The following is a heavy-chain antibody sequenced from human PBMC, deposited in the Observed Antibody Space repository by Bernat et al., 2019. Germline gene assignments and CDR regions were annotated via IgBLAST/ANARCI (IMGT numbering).Heavy chain of an antibody. V-gene: IGHV3-74*01. CDR2: FNSDGRST. CDR1: GFIFTSYW. CDR3: ARARYYDLIDY. Sequence: EVQLVESGGGLVQPGGSLRLSCAASGFIFTSYWMHWVRQAPGKGLVWVSRFNSDGRSTTYADSMKGRFTITRNNAKNTVYLQMNSLRAEDTAVYYCARARYYDLIDYWGQGTLVTVSS. J-gene: IGHJ4*02. D-gene: IGHD3-3*01.